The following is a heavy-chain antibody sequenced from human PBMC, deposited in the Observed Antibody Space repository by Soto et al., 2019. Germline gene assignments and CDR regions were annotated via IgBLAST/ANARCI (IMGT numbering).Heavy chain of an antibody. J-gene: IGHJ6*02. CDR2: ISYDGSDK. CDR3: AKAHRSYGSGSYYGYYGMDV. CDR1: GFTFSSYG. D-gene: IGHD3-10*01. Sequence: QVQLVKSGGGVVQPGRSLRLSCAASGFTFSSYGMHWVRQAPGKGLEWVAVISYDGSDKYYVDSVTGRFTISRDNSKNTLYLQMNSLRAEDTAVYYCAKAHRSYGSGSYYGYYGMDVWGQGTTVTVSS. V-gene: IGHV3-30*18.